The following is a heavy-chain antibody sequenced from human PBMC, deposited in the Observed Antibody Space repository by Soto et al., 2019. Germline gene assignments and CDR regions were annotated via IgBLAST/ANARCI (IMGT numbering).Heavy chain of an antibody. Sequence: PSQTLSLTCAISGDSVSSNSAAWNRIRQSPSRGLEWLGRTYYRSKWYNDYAVSVKSRITINPDTSKNQFSLQLNSVTPEDTAVYYCARDHSHDFWSGYYFDYWGQGTLVTVSS. CDR2: TYYRSKWYN. J-gene: IGHJ4*02. D-gene: IGHD3-3*01. CDR3: ARDHSHDFWSGYYFDY. V-gene: IGHV6-1*01. CDR1: GDSVSSNSAA.